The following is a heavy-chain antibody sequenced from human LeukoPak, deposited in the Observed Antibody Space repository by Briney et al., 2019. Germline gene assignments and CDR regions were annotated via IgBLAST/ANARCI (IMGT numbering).Heavy chain of an antibody. V-gene: IGHV3-23*01. D-gene: IGHD2-2*01. Sequence: GGSLRLSCAASGFTFSSYGMHWVRQAPGKGLEWVSAISGSGGSTYYADSVKGRFTISRDNSKNTLYLQMNSLRAEVTAVYYCAKAGDIVVVPAAHYFDYWGQGTLVTVSS. CDR1: GFTFSSYG. J-gene: IGHJ4*02. CDR2: ISGSGGST. CDR3: AKAGDIVVVPAAHYFDY.